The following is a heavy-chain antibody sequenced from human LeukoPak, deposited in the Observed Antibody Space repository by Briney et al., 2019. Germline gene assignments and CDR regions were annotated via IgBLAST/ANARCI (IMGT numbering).Heavy chain of an antibody. J-gene: IGHJ3*02. CDR2: IRYDGSNK. V-gene: IGHV3-30*02. Sequence: PGGSLRLSCAASGFTFSSYGMHWVRQAPGKGLEWVAFIRYDGSNKYYADSVKGRFTISRDNSKNTLYLQMNSLRAEDTAVYYCAKDSLRSDGTYYDILTGYLPGAFDIWGQGTMVTVSS. CDR3: AKDSLRSDGTYYDILTGYLPGAFDI. CDR1: GFTFSSYG. D-gene: IGHD3-9*01.